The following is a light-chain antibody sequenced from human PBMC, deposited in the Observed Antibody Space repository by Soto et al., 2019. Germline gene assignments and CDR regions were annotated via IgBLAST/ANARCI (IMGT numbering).Light chain of an antibody. Sequence: QSVLTQPASVSGSPGQSITISCTGTSSDVGSYNLVSWYQQHPGKAPKLMIYEGSKRPSGVSNRFSGSKSGNTASLTISGLQAEDEAYYYCCSNAGSSTVVFGGGTQLTVL. V-gene: IGLV2-23*01. CDR3: CSNAGSSTVV. CDR1: SSDVGSYNL. CDR2: EGS. J-gene: IGLJ2*01.